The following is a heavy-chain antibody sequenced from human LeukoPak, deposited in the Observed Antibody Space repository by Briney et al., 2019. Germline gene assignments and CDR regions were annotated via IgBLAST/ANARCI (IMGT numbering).Heavy chain of an antibody. Sequence: SETLSLTCGVSGYSIRTGYYWGWVRQPPGKDLEWIGSVYHSGSTYYNPSLKSRVNILVDTSKNQFSLSLTSVTAADTAVYYCARSYFGVGAFDIWGQGTMVTVSS. J-gene: IGHJ3*02. CDR2: VYHSGST. D-gene: IGHD2/OR15-2a*01. CDR1: GYSIRTGYY. V-gene: IGHV4-38-2*01. CDR3: ARSYFGVGAFDI.